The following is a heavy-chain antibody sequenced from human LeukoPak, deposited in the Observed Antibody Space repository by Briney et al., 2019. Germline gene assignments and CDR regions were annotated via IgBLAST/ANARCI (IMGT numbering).Heavy chain of an antibody. Sequence: GGSLRLSCAASGFTVSSNYMSWVRQAPGKGLEWVSVIYSGGSTYYADSVKGRFTISRDNSKNTLYLQMNSLRAEDTAVYYCARDPSDYDILTGYPNDAFDIWGQGTMVTVSS. D-gene: IGHD3-9*01. CDR2: IYSGGST. CDR3: ARDPSDYDILTGYPNDAFDI. CDR1: GFTVSSNY. V-gene: IGHV3-53*01. J-gene: IGHJ3*02.